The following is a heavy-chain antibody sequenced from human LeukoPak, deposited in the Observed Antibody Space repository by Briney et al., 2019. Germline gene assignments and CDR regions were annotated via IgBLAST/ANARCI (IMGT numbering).Heavy chain of an antibody. D-gene: IGHD3-22*01. CDR1: GFTFSSYW. V-gene: IGHV3-74*01. J-gene: IGHJ4*02. CDR2: INSDGSST. CDR3: ARDYYDSSGEFDY. Sequence: GSLRLSCAASGFTFSSYWMHWVRQAPGKGLVWVSRINSDGSSTSYADSVKGRFTISRDNAKNTLYLQMNSLRAEDTAVYCCARDYYDSSGEFDYWGQGTLVTVSS.